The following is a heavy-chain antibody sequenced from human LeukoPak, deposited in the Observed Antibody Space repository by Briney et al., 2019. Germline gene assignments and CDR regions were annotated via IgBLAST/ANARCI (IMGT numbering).Heavy chain of an antibody. J-gene: IGHJ4*02. CDR1: EFTFSSYA. V-gene: IGHV3-23*01. D-gene: IGHD3-22*01. Sequence: GGSLRLSCAASEFTFSSYAMSWVRQAPGKGLEWVSTISGSGAGTYYADSVKGRFTISRDNSKNTLYLQMNSLRVEDTAVYYCASGSYYYDSSGDYWGQGTLVTVSS. CDR3: ASGSYYYDSSGDY. CDR2: ISGSGAGT.